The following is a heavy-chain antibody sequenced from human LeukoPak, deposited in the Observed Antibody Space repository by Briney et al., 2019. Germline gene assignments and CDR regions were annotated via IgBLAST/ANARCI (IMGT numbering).Heavy chain of an antibody. CDR2: TYPGDSDT. V-gene: IGHV5-51*01. Sequence: GESLKISCKGSGYSFTSYWIGWVRQMPGKGLEWMGITYPGDSDTRYSPSFQGQVTISADKSISTAYLQWSSLKASDTAMYYCARAGYYDSSGYYPTDFDYWGQGTLVTVSS. CDR3: ARAGYYDSSGYYPTDFDY. J-gene: IGHJ4*02. CDR1: GYSFTSYW. D-gene: IGHD3-22*01.